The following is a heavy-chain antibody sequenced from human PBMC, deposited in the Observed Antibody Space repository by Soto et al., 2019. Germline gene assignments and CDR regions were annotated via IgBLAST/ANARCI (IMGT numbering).Heavy chain of an antibody. Sequence: PGGSLRLSCAASGFTFSSYEMNWVRQAPGKGLEWVSTISGSGGRTYYPASVKGRFTISRDSSRATLYLQMNSLRAEDTAIYYCAKDLYGGDNYYFGMGVWGQGTTVTVSS. CDR2: ISGSGGRT. V-gene: IGHV3-23*01. J-gene: IGHJ6*02. D-gene: IGHD3-16*01. CDR1: GFTFSSYE. CDR3: AKDLYGGDNYYFGMGV.